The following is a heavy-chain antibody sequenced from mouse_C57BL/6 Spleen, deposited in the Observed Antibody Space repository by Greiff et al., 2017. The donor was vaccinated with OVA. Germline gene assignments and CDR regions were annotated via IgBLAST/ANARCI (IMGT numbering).Heavy chain of an antibody. V-gene: IGHV1-85*01. CDR3: ARAYYCGSSGGFPFDY. D-gene: IGHD1-1*01. CDR2: IYPGDGST. J-gene: IGHJ2*01. CDR1: GYTFTSSG. Sequence: QVQLQQSGPELVKPGASVKLSCKASGYTFTSSGINWVKQRPGQGLEWIGWIYPGDGSTKYNEKFKGKATLTVDTSSSTAYMELHSLTSEDSAVYDGARAYYCGSSGGFPFDYWGQGTTLTVSS.